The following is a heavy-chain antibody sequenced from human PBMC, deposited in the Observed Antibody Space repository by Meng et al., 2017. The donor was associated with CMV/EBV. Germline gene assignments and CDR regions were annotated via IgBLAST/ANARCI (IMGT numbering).Heavy chain of an antibody. J-gene: IGHJ6*02. D-gene: IGHD2-2*01. CDR3: ARGQSRIVVPAASVDYYYYGMDV. CDR1: GGTFSSYA. CDR2: IIPIFGTA. Sequence: SVKVSCKASGGTFSSYAISWVRQAPGQGLEWMGGIIPIFGTANYAQKFQGRVTITTDESTSTAYMELSSLRSEDTAVYYCARGQSRIVVPAASVDYYYYGMDVWGQGTTVTVSS. V-gene: IGHV1-69*05.